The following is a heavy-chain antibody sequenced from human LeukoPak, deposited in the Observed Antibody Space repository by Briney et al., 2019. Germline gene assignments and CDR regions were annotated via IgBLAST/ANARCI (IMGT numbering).Heavy chain of an antibody. D-gene: IGHD3-22*01. CDR1: GGSISSYY. V-gene: IGHV4-59*01. CDR2: IYYSGST. J-gene: IGHJ4*02. Sequence: TSETLSLTCTVSGGSISSYYWSWIRQPPGKGLEWIGYIYYSGSTNYNPSLKSRVTISVDTSKNQFSLKLSSVTAADTAVYYCARLGDSSGYYYPYFDYWGQGTLVTVSS. CDR3: ARLGDSSGYYYPYFDY.